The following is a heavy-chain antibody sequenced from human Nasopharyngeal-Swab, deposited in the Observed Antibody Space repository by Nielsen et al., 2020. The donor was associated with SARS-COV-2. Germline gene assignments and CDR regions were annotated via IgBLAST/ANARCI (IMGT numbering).Heavy chain of an antibody. D-gene: IGHD1-26*01. Sequence: GESLKISCAASGFTFSSYWMYWVRQDPGKGLVLVSRIYNDGSVTTYADSAKGRFTISRDNAENTVYLQMNSLRAEDTAVYYCARADLLLGGSLDIWGQGTTVTVSS. CDR1: GFTFSSYW. CDR2: IYNDGSVT. V-gene: IGHV3-74*03. J-gene: IGHJ3*02. CDR3: ARADLLLGGSLDI.